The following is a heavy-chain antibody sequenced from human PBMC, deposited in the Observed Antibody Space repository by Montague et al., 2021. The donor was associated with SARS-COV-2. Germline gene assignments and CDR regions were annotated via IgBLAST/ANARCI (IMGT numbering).Heavy chain of an antibody. D-gene: IGHD6-19*01. J-gene: IGHJ5*02. CDR2: IYYSGST. CDR3: VRRPGQWLPREWFWFDP. V-gene: IGHV4-39*01. Sequence: SETLSLTCTVSGGSISSTSYYWGWIRQPPGKGLEWIGSIYYSGSTYYNPSLKSRVTISVDTSKNQFSLKLSSVTAADTAVYYCVRRPGQWLPREWFWFDPWGQGTLVTVSS. CDR1: GGSISSTSYY.